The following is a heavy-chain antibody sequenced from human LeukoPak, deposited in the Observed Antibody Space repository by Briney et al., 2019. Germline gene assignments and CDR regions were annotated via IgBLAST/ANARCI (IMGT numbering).Heavy chain of an antibody. CDR3: SKDINSHCRGDCSDY. Sequence: GGSLRLSCAASGFTFSKHAMHWVRQAPGKGLEWVAFIRNDGRNSYYVDSVKGRFTISRDNSKNTVDLQMNSLRAEDTAIYYCSKDINSHCRGDCSDYWGQGTLVIVSS. CDR1: GFTFSKHA. V-gene: IGHV3-30*02. D-gene: IGHD2-15*01. CDR2: IRNDGRNS. J-gene: IGHJ4*02.